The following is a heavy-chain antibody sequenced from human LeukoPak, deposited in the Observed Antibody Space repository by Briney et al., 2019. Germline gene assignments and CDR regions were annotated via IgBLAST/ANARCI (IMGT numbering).Heavy chain of an antibody. J-gene: IGHJ4*02. CDR3: VKDNPLDY. D-gene: IGHD1-14*01. V-gene: IGHV3-30*02. CDR1: GFTFSNYG. CDR2: IRYDGNNK. Sequence: PGGSLRLSCGASGFTFSNYGMLWVRRAPGKGLEWVSFIRYDGNNKLYADSVKGRFTISRDNSKNTLYLHINSLRVEDTALYYCVKDNPLDYWGQGTLVIVSS.